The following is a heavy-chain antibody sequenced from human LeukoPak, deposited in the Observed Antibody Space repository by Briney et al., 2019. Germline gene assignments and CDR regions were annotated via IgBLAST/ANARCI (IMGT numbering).Heavy chain of an antibody. V-gene: IGHV1-2*02. D-gene: IGHD3-9*01. CDR3: ARGTVLRYFGWLSSYYYYMDV. Sequence: ASVKVSCKASGYTFTGYYMHWVRQAPGQGLEWMGWINPNSGGTNYAQKFQGRVTMTRDTSISTAYMELSRLRSDDTAVYYCARGTVLRYFGWLSSYYYYMDVWGKGTTVTVSS. CDR1: GYTFTGYY. J-gene: IGHJ6*03. CDR2: INPNSGGT.